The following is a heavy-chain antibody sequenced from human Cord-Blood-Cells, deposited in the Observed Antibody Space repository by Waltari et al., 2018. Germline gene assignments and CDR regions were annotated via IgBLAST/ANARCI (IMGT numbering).Heavy chain of an antibody. J-gene: IGHJ3*02. D-gene: IGHD3-3*01. CDR2: IYHSGST. CDR1: GYSISSGYY. Sequence: QVQLQESGPGLVKPSETLSLTCAVSGYSISSGYYWGWIRQPPGKGLEWIGSIYHSGSTYYNPALKIRVTISVDTSKNQFSLKLSSVTAADTAVYYCARDSDFWSGYYDAFDIWGQGTMVTVSS. V-gene: IGHV4-38-2*02. CDR3: ARDSDFWSGYYDAFDI.